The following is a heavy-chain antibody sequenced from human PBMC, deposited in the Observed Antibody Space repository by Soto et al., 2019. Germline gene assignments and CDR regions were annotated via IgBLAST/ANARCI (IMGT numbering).Heavy chain of an antibody. CDR1: GGTFSSYS. CDR3: ARASYYRMSFDY. Sequence: ASVNVSCQSSGGTFSSYSISWVRQAPGQGLEWMGGIIPIFGTANYAQKFHSSATITENESTSTDYMELCNLRSEATLVYYCARASYYRMSFDYWGQGTMVTVSS. CDR2: IIPIFGTA. V-gene: IGHV1-69*13. J-gene: IGHJ4*02. D-gene: IGHD1-26*01.